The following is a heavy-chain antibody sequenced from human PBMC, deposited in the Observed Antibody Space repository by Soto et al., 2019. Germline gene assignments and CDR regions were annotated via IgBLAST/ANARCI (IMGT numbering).Heavy chain of an antibody. CDR2: ISGGGFST. CDR1: GFTFSSYA. V-gene: IGHV3-23*01. Sequence: GGSLRLSCAGTGFTFSSYAMSWVRQAPGKGLEWVSAISGGGFSTYYADSVKGRFTISRDNAKNTLYLQMNSLRAEDTAVYYCARDYYSSGDYWGQGTLVTVSS. CDR3: ARDYYSSGDY. D-gene: IGHD6-19*01. J-gene: IGHJ4*02.